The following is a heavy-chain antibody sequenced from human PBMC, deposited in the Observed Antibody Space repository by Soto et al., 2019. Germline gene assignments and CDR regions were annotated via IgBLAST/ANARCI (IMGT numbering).Heavy chain of an antibody. CDR3: ARDRGYNYDKGVDY. V-gene: IGHV3-30-3*01. Sequence: QVPLVESGGGVVQPGRSLRLSCAASGFTFSSYDMHWVRQAPGKGLEWVAVMSYDGSNKYYADSVKGRFTISRDNXXNTMYLQMNSLRAEDTAVYYCARDRGYNYDKGVDYWGQGALVSVSS. D-gene: IGHD3-16*01. CDR2: MSYDGSNK. J-gene: IGHJ4*02. CDR1: GFTFSSYD.